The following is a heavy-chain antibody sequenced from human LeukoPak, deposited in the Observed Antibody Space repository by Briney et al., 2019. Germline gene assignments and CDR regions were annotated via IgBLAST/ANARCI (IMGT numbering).Heavy chain of an antibody. CDR3: ATSIAVAGPFDY. CDR1: GYTLTESS. CDR2: FDPEDGET. Sequence: ASVKVSCKVSGYTLTESSMHWVRQAPGKGLEWMGGFDPEDGETIYAQKFQGRVTMTEDTSTDTAYMELSSLRSEDTAVYYCATSIAVAGPFDYWGQGTLVTVSS. D-gene: IGHD6-19*01. J-gene: IGHJ4*02. V-gene: IGHV1-24*01.